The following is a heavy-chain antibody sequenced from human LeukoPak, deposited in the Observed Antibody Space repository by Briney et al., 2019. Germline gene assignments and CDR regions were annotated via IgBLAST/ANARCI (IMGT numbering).Heavy chain of an antibody. Sequence: ASVKVSCKASGYTFTTYGISWVRQAPGQGLEWMGWINSYNGNTNYAQKFQGRVTMTTDTSTSTAYMELRSLRSDDTAVYYCANGYGDYGYGNWFDPWGQGTLVTVSS. CDR2: INSYNGNT. CDR3: ANGYGDYGYGNWFDP. CDR1: GYTFTTYG. J-gene: IGHJ5*02. V-gene: IGHV1-18*01. D-gene: IGHD4-17*01.